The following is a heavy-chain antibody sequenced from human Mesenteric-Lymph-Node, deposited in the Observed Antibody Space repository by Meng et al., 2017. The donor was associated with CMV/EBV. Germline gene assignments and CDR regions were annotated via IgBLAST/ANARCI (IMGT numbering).Heavy chain of an antibody. V-gene: IGHV4-34*01. D-gene: IGHD3-10*01. CDR2: INHSGST. J-gene: IGHJ4*02. CDR3: ARGPAKKRSFGY. Sequence: SETLSLTCAVYGGSFSGYYWSWIRQPPGKGLEWIGEINHSGSTNYNPSLKSRVTISVDTSKNQFSLKLSSVTAADTAVYYCARGPAKKRSFGYWGQGTLVTVSS. CDR1: GGSFSGYY.